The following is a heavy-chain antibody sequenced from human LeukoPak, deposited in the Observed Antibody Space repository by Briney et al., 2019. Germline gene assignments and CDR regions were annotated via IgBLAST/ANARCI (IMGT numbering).Heavy chain of an antibody. CDR3: AKAWGNYYGSGSYYNPTFDYYYYMDV. CDR2: INPNSGGT. Sequence: ASVKVSCKASGYTFTGYYMHWVRQAPGQGLEWMGWINPNSGGTNYAQKFQGRVTMTRDTSISTAYMELNSLRAEDTAVYYCAKAWGNYYGSGSYYNPTFDYYYYMDVWGKGTTVTVSS. CDR1: GYTFTGYY. J-gene: IGHJ6*03. D-gene: IGHD3-10*01. V-gene: IGHV1-2*02.